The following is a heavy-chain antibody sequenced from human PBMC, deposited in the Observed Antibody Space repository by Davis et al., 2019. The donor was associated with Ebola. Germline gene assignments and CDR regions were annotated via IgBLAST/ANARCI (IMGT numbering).Heavy chain of an antibody. Sequence: PSETLSLTCTVSGSPISRYYWSWIRQPAGKGLDWIGRFYTSGSTNYNPSLKGRVTMSVDTSKNQFSLKLSFVTDTDTAVYYCARDWGNYYYDSSGTPTPSWDFDLWGRGTLVTVSS. D-gene: IGHD3-22*01. CDR2: FYTSGST. V-gene: IGHV4-4*07. J-gene: IGHJ2*01. CDR3: ARDWGNYYYDSSGTPTPSWDFDL. CDR1: GSPISRYY.